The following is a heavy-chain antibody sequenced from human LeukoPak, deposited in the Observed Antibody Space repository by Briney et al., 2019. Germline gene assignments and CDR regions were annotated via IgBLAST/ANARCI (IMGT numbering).Heavy chain of an antibody. CDR2: INSDGSST. CDR1: GSTFSRYW. V-gene: IGHV3-74*01. CDR3: VLDLFSSFAFDI. D-gene: IGHD3/OR15-3a*01. J-gene: IGHJ3*02. Sequence: PGGSLRLSCAASGSTFSRYWMHWVRQAPGKGLLWVSRINSDGSSTYYADSVKGRFTTSRDNAKNALHLQMNSLTAEDTAVYYCVLDLFSSFAFDIWGQGTVVTVSS.